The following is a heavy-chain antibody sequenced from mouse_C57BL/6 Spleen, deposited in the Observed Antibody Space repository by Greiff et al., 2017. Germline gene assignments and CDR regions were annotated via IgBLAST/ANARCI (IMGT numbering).Heavy chain of an antibody. Sequence: EVQGVESGGGLVKPGGSLKLSCAASGFTFSDYGMNWVRQAPEKGLEWVAYISSGSSTLYYADTVKGRFTLSRDNARNTLFLQMTSLWSEDTVMYYGGRPLGSSGDYFDYWGQGTTLTVSS. V-gene: IGHV5-17*01. J-gene: IGHJ2*01. CDR2: ISSGSSTL. CDR3: GRPLGSSGDYFDY. CDR1: GFTFSDYG. D-gene: IGHD3-2*02.